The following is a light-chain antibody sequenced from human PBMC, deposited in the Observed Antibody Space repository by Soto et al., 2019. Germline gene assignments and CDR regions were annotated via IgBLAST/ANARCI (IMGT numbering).Light chain of an antibody. CDR2: SNN. Sequence: QSVLTQPPSASVTPGQRAFISCSGSSSNIGGTNYAYWYQQLPGAAPKLLMHSNNLRPSGVPERISGSKSGTSASLAISGLRSEDGAVYYCASWDDRLGAVIFGGGTKVTVL. V-gene: IGLV1-47*02. J-gene: IGLJ2*01. CDR3: ASWDDRLGAVI. CDR1: SSNIGGTNY.